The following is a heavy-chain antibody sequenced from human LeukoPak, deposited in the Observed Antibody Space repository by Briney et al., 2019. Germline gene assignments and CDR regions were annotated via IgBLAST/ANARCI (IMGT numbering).Heavy chain of an antibody. Sequence: SSETLSLTCTVSGGSIFSYYWNWIRQPPGKGLEWIGYIYSNGITSYNPSLRSRGTISIATSKNQFSLRLRSVTAADTAIYYCARRAYYDSSGYSPAPGYFDLWGRGTLVSVSS. J-gene: IGHJ2*01. CDR1: GGSIFSYY. V-gene: IGHV4-4*08. CDR2: IYSNGIT. D-gene: IGHD3-22*01. CDR3: ARRAYYDSSGYSPAPGYFDL.